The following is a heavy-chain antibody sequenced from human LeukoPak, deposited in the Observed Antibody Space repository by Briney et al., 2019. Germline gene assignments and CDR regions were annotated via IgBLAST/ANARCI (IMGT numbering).Heavy chain of an antibody. V-gene: IGHV3-20*04. CDR1: GFTFDDYG. Sequence: PGGSLRLSCAASGFTFDDYGMSWVRQAPGKGLEWVSGINWNGGSTGYADSVKGRFTISRNNAKNSLYLQMNSLRAEDTALYYCARDLGRLYYYDSSGSAYNWFDPWGQGTLVTVSS. CDR3: ARDLGRLYYYDSSGSAYNWFDP. D-gene: IGHD3-22*01. CDR2: INWNGGST. J-gene: IGHJ5*02.